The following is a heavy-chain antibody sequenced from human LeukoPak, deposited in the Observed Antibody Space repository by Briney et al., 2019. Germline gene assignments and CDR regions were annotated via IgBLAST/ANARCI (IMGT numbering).Heavy chain of an antibody. CDR3: SRESGPFCPFGH. J-gene: IGHJ4*02. CDR2: IYYSGST. V-gene: IGHV4-59*02. CDR1: GGSVSSYY. Sequence: SETLSLTCTVSGGSVSSYYWSWIRQPPGEGLEWIGYIYYSGSTNYNPSLKSRVNISIDESKNHLYLNLASVTAADTAVYYCSRESGPFCPFGHWGQGTLVAVTS. D-gene: IGHD1-26*01.